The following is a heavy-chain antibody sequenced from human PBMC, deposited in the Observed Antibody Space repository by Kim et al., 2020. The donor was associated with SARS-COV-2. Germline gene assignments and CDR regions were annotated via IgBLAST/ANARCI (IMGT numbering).Heavy chain of an antibody. CDR1: GGSISSGDYY. CDR2: IYYSGST. CDR3: ARLRSRITMVRGVFFDY. D-gene: IGHD3-10*01. J-gene: IGHJ4*02. V-gene: IGHV4-30-4*01. Sequence: SETLSLTCTVSGGSISSGDYYWSWIRQPPGKGLEWIGYIYYSGSTYYNPSLKSRVTISVDTSKNQFSLKLSSVTAADTAVYYCARLRSRITMVRGVFFDYWGQGTLVTVSS.